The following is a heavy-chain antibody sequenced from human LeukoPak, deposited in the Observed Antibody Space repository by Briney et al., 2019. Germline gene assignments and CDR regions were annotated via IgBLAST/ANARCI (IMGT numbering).Heavy chain of an antibody. CDR2: IKQDGSEK. V-gene: IGHV3-7*01. Sequence: GGSLRLSCAASGFTFSSYGIHWVRQAPGKGLEWVANIKQDGSEKYYVDSVKGRFTISRDNAKNSLYLQMNSLRAEDTAAYYCARDSEGGYDYDPFFDYWGQGTLVTVSS. CDR1: GFTFSSYG. D-gene: IGHD5-12*01. CDR3: ARDSEGGYDYDPFFDY. J-gene: IGHJ4*02.